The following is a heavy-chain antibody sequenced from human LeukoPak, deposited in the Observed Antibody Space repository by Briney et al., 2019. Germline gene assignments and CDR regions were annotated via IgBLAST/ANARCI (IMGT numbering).Heavy chain of an antibody. CDR1: GYSFASYW. Sequence: GESLKISCMGSGYSFASYWIGWVRQMPGKGLEWMGIIYPGDSDTRYSPSFQGQATISADKSISTAYLQWSSLKASDTAIYYCARVEMATGWFDPWGQGTLVTVSS. CDR2: IYPGDSDT. CDR3: ARVEMATGWFDP. J-gene: IGHJ5*02. D-gene: IGHD5-24*01. V-gene: IGHV5-51*01.